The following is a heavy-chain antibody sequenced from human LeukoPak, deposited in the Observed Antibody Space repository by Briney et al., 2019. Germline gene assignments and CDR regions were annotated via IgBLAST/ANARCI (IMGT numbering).Heavy chain of an antibody. CDR2: ISSNGGST. D-gene: IGHD2-8*01. V-gene: IGHV3-64*01. CDR1: GFTFSSYA. CDR3: ARDGMVYATPHYYYYGMDV. J-gene: IGHJ6*02. Sequence: GGSLRLSCAASGFTFSSYAMHWVRQAPGKGLEYVSAISSNGGSTYYANSVKGRFTISRDNSKNTLYLQIGSLRAEDMAVYYCARDGMVYATPHYYYYGMDVWGQGTTVTVSS.